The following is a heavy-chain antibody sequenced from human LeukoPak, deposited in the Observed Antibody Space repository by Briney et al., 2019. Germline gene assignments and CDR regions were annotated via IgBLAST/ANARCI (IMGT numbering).Heavy chain of an antibody. CDR3: ASSPQALVGDLLFQH. CDR1: GGSISSGGYY. V-gene: IGHV4-31*03. J-gene: IGHJ1*01. Sequence: PSETLSLTCTVSGGSISSGGYYWSWIRQHPGKGLEWIGYIYYSGSTYYNPSLKSRVTISVDTSKNQFSLKLSSVTAADTAVYYCASSPQALVGDLLFQHWGQGTLVTVSS. CDR2: IYYSGST. D-gene: IGHD2-21*02.